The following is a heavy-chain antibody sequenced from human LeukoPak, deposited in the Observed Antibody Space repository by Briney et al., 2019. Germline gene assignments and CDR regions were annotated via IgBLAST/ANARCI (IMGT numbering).Heavy chain of an antibody. Sequence: SETLSLTCTVSGGSISSSSYYWGWIRQPPGKGLEWIGSIYYSGSTYYNPSLKSRVTISVDTSKNQFSLKLSSATAADTAVYYCARHGSGSYYESPNFDYWGQGTLVTVSS. J-gene: IGHJ4*02. CDR1: GGSISSSSYY. CDR3: ARHGSGSYYESPNFDY. V-gene: IGHV4-39*01. CDR2: IYYSGST. D-gene: IGHD1-26*01.